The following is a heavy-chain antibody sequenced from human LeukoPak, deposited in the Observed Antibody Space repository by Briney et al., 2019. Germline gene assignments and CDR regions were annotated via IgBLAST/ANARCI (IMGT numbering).Heavy chain of an antibody. D-gene: IGHD1-1*01. J-gene: IGHJ3*02. CDR3: ARVYNWNPAGAFDI. Sequence: SQTLSLTCAISGDSVSSNIASWNWIRQSPTRGLEWLGRTYYRSKWYNDYAVSVKSRITINPDTSKNQFSLQLNSVTPEDTAVYYCARVYNWNPAGAFDIWGQGTVVTVSS. V-gene: IGHV6-1*01. CDR1: GDSVSSNIAS. CDR2: TYYRSKWYN.